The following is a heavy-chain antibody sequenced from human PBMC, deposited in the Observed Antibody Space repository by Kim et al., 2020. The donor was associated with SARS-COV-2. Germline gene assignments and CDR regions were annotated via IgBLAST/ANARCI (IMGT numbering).Heavy chain of an antibody. Sequence: GGSLRLSCAASGFTFSSYEMNWVRQAPGKGLEWVSYISSSGSTIYYADSVKGRFTISRDNAKNSLYLQMNSLRAEDTAVYYCARDKEDGYNFGAFDIWGQGTMVTVSS. CDR3: ARDKEDGYNFGAFDI. CDR1: GFTFSSYE. CDR2: ISSSGSTI. D-gene: IGHD5-12*01. V-gene: IGHV3-48*03. J-gene: IGHJ3*02.